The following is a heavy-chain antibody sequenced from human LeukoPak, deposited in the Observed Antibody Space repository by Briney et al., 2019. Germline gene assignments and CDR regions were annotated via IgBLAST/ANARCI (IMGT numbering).Heavy chain of an antibody. Sequence: SETLSLTCTVSGGSISSSSYYWGWIRQPPGKGLEWIGSIYYSGSTYYNPSLKSRVTVSVDTSKNQFSLKLSSVTAADTAVYYCARVSEVPAAEFDYWGQGTLVTVSS. J-gene: IGHJ4*02. CDR2: IYYSGST. CDR1: GGSISSSSYY. D-gene: IGHD2-2*01. CDR3: ARVSEVPAAEFDY. V-gene: IGHV4-39*07.